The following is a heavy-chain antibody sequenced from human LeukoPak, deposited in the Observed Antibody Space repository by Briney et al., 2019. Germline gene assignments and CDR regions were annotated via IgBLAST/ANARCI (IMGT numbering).Heavy chain of an antibody. CDR1: GFTFSSYG. D-gene: IGHD5-12*01. CDR3: AKXWDYSGYDSSDY. Sequence: PGGSLRLSCAASGFTFSSYGMHWVRQAPGKGLEWVAFIRYDGSNKYYADSVKGRFTISRDNSKNTPYLQMNSLRAEDTAVYYCAKXWDYSGYDSSDYWGQGTLVTVSS. V-gene: IGHV3-30*02. J-gene: IGHJ4*02. CDR2: IRYDGSNK.